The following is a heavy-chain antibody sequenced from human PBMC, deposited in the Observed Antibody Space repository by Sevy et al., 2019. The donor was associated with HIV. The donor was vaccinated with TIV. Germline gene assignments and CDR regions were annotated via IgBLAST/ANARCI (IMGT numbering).Heavy chain of an antibody. CDR1: GLTFSSYA. V-gene: IGHV3-23*01. CDR2: ISGSGGST. J-gene: IGHJ6*02. D-gene: IGHD2-2*02. Sequence: WGSLRLSCAASGLTFSSYAMSWVRQAPGKGLEWVSAISGSGGSTYYADSVKGRFTISRDNSKNTLYLQMNSLRAEDTAVYYCAKDWLYCSSTSCYKVYYGMDVWGQGTTVTVSS. CDR3: AKDWLYCSSTSCYKVYYGMDV.